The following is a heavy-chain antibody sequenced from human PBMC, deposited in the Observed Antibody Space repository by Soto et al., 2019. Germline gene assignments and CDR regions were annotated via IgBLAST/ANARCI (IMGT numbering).Heavy chain of an antibody. V-gene: IGHV4-30-2*01. CDR2: IYHSGST. CDR3: ARHPGYYDILTGYSTYYFDY. D-gene: IGHD3-9*01. Sequence: SETLSLTCAVSGCSISSGGYSWSWIRQPPGKGLEWIGYIYHSGSTYYNPSLKSRVTISLDTSKNQFSLKLSSVTAADTAVYYCARHPGYYDILTGYSTYYFDYWGQGILVTVSS. J-gene: IGHJ4*02. CDR1: GCSISSGGYS.